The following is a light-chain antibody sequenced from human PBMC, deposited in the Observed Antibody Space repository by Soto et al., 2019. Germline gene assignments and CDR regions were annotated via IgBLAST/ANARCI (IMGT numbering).Light chain of an antibody. V-gene: IGKV1-39*01. CDR2: AAS. J-gene: IGKJ2*01. Sequence: DIQMTQSPSSLSASVGDRVTITCRASQSISSYLNWYQQKPGEAPKLLIYAASSLQSGVPSRFSGSGSGTDFTLTISSLQPEDFATYYCQQSYSTSRTFGQGTKLEIK. CDR1: QSISSY. CDR3: QQSYSTSRT.